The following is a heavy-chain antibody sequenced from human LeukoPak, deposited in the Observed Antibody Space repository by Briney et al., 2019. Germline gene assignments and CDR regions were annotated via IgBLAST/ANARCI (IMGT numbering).Heavy chain of an antibody. D-gene: IGHD1-26*01. V-gene: IGHV1-2*02. CDR3: ARDLAMYSPDLDY. Sequence: ASVKVSCKASGYTFTDYYLHWVRQAPGHGLEWMGWINPRTGVTKYAQNFQGRVTMTRDTSISTAYMEVSRLRSDDAAVFYCARDLAMYSPDLDYWGQGTLVTVSS. CDR2: INPRTGVT. CDR1: GYTFTDYY. J-gene: IGHJ4*02.